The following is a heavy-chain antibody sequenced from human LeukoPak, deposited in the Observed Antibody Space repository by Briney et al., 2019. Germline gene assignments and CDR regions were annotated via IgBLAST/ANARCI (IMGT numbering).Heavy chain of an antibody. CDR2: INHSGST. D-gene: IGHD3-22*01. Sequence: SETLSLTCAVYGGSFSGYYWSWIRQPPGKGLEWIGDINHSGSTNYNPSLKSRVTISVDTSKNQFSLKLSSVTAADTAVYYCARESGYYDSSGYRRYYFDYWGQGTLVTVSS. CDR3: ARESGYYDSSGYRRYYFDY. CDR1: GGSFSGYY. V-gene: IGHV4-34*01. J-gene: IGHJ4*02.